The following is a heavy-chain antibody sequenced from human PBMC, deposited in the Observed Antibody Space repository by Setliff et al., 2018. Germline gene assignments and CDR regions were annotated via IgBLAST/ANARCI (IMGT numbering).Heavy chain of an antibody. V-gene: IGHV1-18*01. Sequence: ASVKVSCKASGYTFTNYGISWVRQAPGQGLEWMGWISAYSGNTNYAQKLQGRVTMTTDTSTSTAYMELRSLRSDDTAVYYCARDEGRGYNFWSGYYSGARAFDGWGQGTLVTVSS. CDR1: GYTFTNYG. CDR3: ARDEGRGYNFWSGYYSGARAFDG. D-gene: IGHD3-3*01. CDR2: ISAYSGNT. J-gene: IGHJ4*02.